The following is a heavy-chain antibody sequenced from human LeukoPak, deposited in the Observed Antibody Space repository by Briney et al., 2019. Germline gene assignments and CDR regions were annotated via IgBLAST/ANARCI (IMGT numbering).Heavy chain of an antibody. D-gene: IGHD5-18*01. V-gene: IGHV1-69*11. CDR1: GGTSSSYA. J-gene: IGHJ4*02. CDR2: IIPILGTA. CDR3: ARGLVGYSYGYYDY. Sequence: SVKVSCKASGGTSSSYAISWVRQAPGQGLEWMGRIIPILGTANYAQKFQGRVTITTDESTSTAYMELSSLRSEDTAVYYCARGLVGYSYGYYDYWGQGTLVTVSS.